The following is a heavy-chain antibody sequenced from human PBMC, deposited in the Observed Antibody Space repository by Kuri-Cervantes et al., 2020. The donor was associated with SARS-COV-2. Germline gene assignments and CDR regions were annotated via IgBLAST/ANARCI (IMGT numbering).Heavy chain of an antibody. CDR2: ISSSSSTI. CDR3: TTDPIVVVPAALRS. D-gene: IGHD2-2*01. Sequence: GGSLRLSCAASGFIFSSHSMNWVRRAPGKGLEWVSYISSSSSTIYYADSVKGRFTISRDNAKNSLYLQMNSLKTEDTAVYYCTTDPIVVVPAALRSWGQGTLVTVSS. CDR1: GFIFSSHS. J-gene: IGHJ5*02. V-gene: IGHV3-48*01.